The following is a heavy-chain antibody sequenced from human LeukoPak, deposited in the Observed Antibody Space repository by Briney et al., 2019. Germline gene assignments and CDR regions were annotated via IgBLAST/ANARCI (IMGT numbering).Heavy chain of an antibody. CDR2: IYYSGST. V-gene: IGHV4-59*08. D-gene: IGHD3-10*01. CDR1: GGSISGYY. Sequence: SETLSLTCTVSGGSISGYYWSWIRQPPGKGLEWIGYIYYSGSTNYNPSLKSRVTISVDTSKNQFSLKLSSVTAADTAVYYCARRGYYGLYGMDVWGQGTTVTVSS. J-gene: IGHJ6*02. CDR3: ARRGYYGLYGMDV.